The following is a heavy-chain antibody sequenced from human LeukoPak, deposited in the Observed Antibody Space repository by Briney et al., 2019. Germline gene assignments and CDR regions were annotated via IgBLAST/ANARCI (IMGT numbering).Heavy chain of an antibody. V-gene: IGHV4-59*01. CDR2: IYYSGST. Sequence: SETLSLTCTVSGGSISSYYWGWIRQPPGKGLEWIGYIYYSGSTNYNPSLKSRVTISVDTSKNQFSLKLSSVTAADTAVYYCARVRYSSGWYWGDFDYWGQGTLVTVSS. CDR3: ARVRYSSGWYWGDFDY. CDR1: GGSISSYY. D-gene: IGHD6-19*01. J-gene: IGHJ4*02.